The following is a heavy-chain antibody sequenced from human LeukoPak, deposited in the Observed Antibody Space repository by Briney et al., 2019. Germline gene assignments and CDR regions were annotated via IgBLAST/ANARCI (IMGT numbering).Heavy chain of an antibody. V-gene: IGHV1-69*13. D-gene: IGHD6-13*01. CDR2: IIPIFGTA. Sequence: SVTVSCKASGGTFSSYAISWVRQAPGQGLEWMGGIIPIFGTANYAQKFQGRVTITADESTSTAYMELSSLRSEDTAVYYCARAYSSSWYSRAYYYYGMDVWGQGTTVTVSS. J-gene: IGHJ6*02. CDR1: GGTFSSYA. CDR3: ARAYSSSWYSRAYYYYGMDV.